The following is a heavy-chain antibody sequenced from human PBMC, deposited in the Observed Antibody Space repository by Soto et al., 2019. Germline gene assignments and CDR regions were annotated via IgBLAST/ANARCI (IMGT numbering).Heavy chain of an antibody. CDR1: GGSISSSSYY. V-gene: IGHV4-39*01. CDR2: IYYSGST. CDR3: ARRLYYDSSGFEGGGMDV. D-gene: IGHD3-22*01. J-gene: IGHJ6*02. Sequence: SETLSLTCTVSGGSISSSSYYWGWIRQPPGKGLEWIGSIYYSGSTYYNPSLKSRVTISVDTSKNQFSLKLSSVTAADTAVYYCARRLYYDSSGFEGGGMDVWGQGTSVTVSS.